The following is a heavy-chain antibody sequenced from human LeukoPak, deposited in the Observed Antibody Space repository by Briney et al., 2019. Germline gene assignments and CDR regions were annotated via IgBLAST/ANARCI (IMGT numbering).Heavy chain of an antibody. CDR2: INPSGGNT. CDR1: GYPFTSFL. Sequence: ASVKVSCKASGYPFTSFLFHWVRQAPGQGLEWMGVINPSGGNTRYAQKFLGRVTMTSDTSTTTVYMELSRLTSEDTAVYYCARGQDSGTFLTPHDYWGQGSLVTVSS. V-gene: IGHV1-46*01. CDR3: ARGQDSGTFLTPHDY. J-gene: IGHJ4*02. D-gene: IGHD1-26*01.